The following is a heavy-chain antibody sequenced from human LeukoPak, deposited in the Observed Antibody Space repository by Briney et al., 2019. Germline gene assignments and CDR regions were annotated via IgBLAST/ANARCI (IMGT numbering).Heavy chain of an antibody. V-gene: IGHV4-34*01. CDR2: INHSGST. CDR1: GGSFSGYY. CDR3: ARRSYNSPFRY. D-gene: IGHD5-24*01. J-gene: IGHJ4*02. Sequence: SETLSLTCAVYGGSFSGYYWSWIRQPPGKGLEWIGEINHSGSTHYNPSLKSRVTISVDTSKTQFSLNLRSVTAADTAVYYCARRSYNSPFRYWGQGTPVTVSS.